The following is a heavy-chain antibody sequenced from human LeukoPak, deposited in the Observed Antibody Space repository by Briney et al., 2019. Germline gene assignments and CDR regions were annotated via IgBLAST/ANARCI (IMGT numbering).Heavy chain of an antibody. Sequence: GGSLRLSCVASEFPFSSYWMTWVRQAPGKGLEWVANIKQDGSKKSYVDSVKGRFTISRDNAKNSLYLQMNSLRAEDTAIYYCTRVGYINEGIDYWGQGTLVTVSS. D-gene: IGHD4-11*01. CDR3: TRVGYINEGIDY. CDR2: IKQDGSKK. CDR1: EFPFSSYW. V-gene: IGHV3-7*04. J-gene: IGHJ4*02.